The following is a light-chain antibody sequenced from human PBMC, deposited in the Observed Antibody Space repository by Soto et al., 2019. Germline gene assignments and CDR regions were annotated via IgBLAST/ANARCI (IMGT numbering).Light chain of an antibody. Sequence: QSALTQPASVSGSPGQSITISCTGTSSDVGGYNYVSWYQQHPGKVPKLMIYDVSGRPSGVSNRFSGSKSGNTASLTISGLQAEDEADYYCISYTSSSTWVFGGGTKLTVL. CDR2: DVS. V-gene: IGLV2-14*01. J-gene: IGLJ3*02. CDR3: ISYTSSSTWV. CDR1: SSDVGGYNY.